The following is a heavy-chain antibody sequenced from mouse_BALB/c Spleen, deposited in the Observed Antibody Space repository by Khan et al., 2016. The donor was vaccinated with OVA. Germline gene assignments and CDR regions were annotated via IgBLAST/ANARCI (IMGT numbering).Heavy chain of an antibody. V-gene: IGHV2-9*02. CDR2: IWAGGST. D-gene: IGHD1-3*01. Sequence: QVQLKESGPGLVAPSQSLSITCTVSGFSLTSYGVHWVRQPPGKGLEWLGVIWAGGSTNYNSAPMSRLSISKYNSKIQVFLKRNSLQTDDTAMYYCARLEDIWGQGTTLTVSS. CDR1: GFSLTSYG. J-gene: IGHJ2*01. CDR3: ARLEDI.